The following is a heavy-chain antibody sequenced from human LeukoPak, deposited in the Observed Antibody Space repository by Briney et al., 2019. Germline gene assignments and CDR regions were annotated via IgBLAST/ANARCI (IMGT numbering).Heavy chain of an antibody. CDR2: INQDVSEK. J-gene: IGHJ6*02. Sequence: GGSLRLSCAASGFTFSSYWMSWVRQAPGKRLEWVANINQDVSEKYYVASVKGRFTISRDNAKNSLYLQMNSLTAEDTAVYYCARDGPNQWIQLWTGVYYYYGMDVWGQGTTVTVSS. D-gene: IGHD5-18*01. CDR3: ARDGPNQWIQLWTGVYYYYGMDV. V-gene: IGHV3-7*01. CDR1: GFTFSSYW.